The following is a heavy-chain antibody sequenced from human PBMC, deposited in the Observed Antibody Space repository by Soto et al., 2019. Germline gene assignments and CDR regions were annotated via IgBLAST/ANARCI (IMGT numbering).Heavy chain of an antibody. D-gene: IGHD3-22*01. V-gene: IGHV1-2*02. Sequence: ASVRVYCTTSGYTFTGYYMHWVRQAPGQGLEWMGWINPNIGGTNYAQKFQGRVTMTRDTSISTAYMELSRLRSDDTAVYYCARDRYYYDSSGYYVVSVYGMDVWGQWTTVTVSS. J-gene: IGHJ6*02. CDR2: INPNIGGT. CDR3: ARDRYYYDSSGYYVVSVYGMDV. CDR1: GYTFTGYY.